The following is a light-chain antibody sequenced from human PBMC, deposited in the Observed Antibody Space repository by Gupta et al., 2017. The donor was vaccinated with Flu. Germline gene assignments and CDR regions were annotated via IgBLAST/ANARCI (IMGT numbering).Light chain of an antibody. CDR1: QSISTW. V-gene: IGKV1-5*03. CDR3: QQYKSYPYT. CDR2: KAS. Sequence: PSPLSASVGERVTITCRASQSISTWLAWYQQKPGKAPKLLIYKASSLESGVPSRFSGSGSGTEFTLTISSLQPDDFATYYCQQYKSYPYTFGQGTKLEIK. J-gene: IGKJ2*01.